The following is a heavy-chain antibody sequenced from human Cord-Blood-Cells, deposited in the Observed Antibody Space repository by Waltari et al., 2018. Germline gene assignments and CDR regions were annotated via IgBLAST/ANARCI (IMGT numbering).Heavy chain of an antibody. J-gene: IGHJ4*02. CDR2: INPNSGGT. CDR3: ARERLPEYYFDY. Sequence: QPQASVKVSCTASGYTFTGYYMHWVRQAPGQGLEWMGWINPNSGGTNYAQKFQGWVTMTRDTSISTAYMELSRLRSDDTAVYYCARERLPEYYFDYWGQGTLVTVSS. CDR1: GYTFTGYY. V-gene: IGHV1-2*04. D-gene: IGHD3-16*01.